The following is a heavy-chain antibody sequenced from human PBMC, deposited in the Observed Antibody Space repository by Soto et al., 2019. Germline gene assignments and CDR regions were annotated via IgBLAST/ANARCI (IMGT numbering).Heavy chain of an antibody. J-gene: IGHJ5*02. Sequence: SETLSLTCTVSGGSIRSGGYYWSWIRQHPGKGLEWIGYIYYSGSTYYNPSLKSRVTISVDTSKNQFSLKLSSVTAADTAVYYCARALSTIFGVVRNWFDPWGQGTLVTVSS. CDR1: GGSIRSGGYY. D-gene: IGHD3-3*01. CDR3: ARALSTIFGVVRNWFDP. V-gene: IGHV4-31*02. CDR2: IYYSGST.